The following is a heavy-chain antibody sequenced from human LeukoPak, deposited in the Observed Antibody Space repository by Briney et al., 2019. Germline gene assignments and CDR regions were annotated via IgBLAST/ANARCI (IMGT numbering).Heavy chain of an antibody. D-gene: IGHD6-6*01. Sequence: PSETLSLTCAVYGGSFSGYYWSWIRQPPGKGLEWIGYIYYSGSTNYNPSLKSRVTISVDTSKNQFSLKLSSVTAADTAVYYCAXXXXXXRXAARRGHNWFDPWGQGTLVTVSS. V-gene: IGHV4-59*13. CDR2: IYYSGST. CDR1: GGSFSGYY. CDR3: AXXXXXXRXAARRGHNWFDP. J-gene: IGHJ5*02.